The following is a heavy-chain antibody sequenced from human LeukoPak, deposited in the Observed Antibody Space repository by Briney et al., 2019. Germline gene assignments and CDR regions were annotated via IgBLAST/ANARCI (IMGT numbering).Heavy chain of an antibody. J-gene: IGHJ6*01. V-gene: IGHV3-33*01. CDR3: ARDGPHYDLDL. CDR1: AFNFRTYG. Sequence: PGGSLRLSCAASAFNFRTYGLHWVRQAPGKRLEWVAFLCSDGSNTNYADSVKGRFTISRDSSKNSLYLQMNSLRAEDPAVYYCARDGPHYDLDLWGQGTTDSVSS. CDR2: LCSDGSNT.